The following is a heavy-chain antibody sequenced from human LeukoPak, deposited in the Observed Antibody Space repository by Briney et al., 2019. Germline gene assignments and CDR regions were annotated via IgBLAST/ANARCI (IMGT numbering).Heavy chain of an antibody. J-gene: IGHJ4*02. D-gene: IGHD6-19*01. CDR3: ARVRYDSGWYDY. CDR1: GFTYSAYA. V-gene: IGHV3-48*03. Sequence: GGSLRLSCAASGFTYSAYAMAWVRQAPGKGLECVSHITTGGSSIFYADFVKGRFTISRDNVKNSLYLQMNSLRAEDAAVYYCARVRYDSGWYDYWGQGALVTVSS. CDR2: ITTGGSSI.